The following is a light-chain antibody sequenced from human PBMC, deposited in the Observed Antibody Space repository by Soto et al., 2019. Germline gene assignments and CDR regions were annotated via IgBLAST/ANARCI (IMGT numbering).Light chain of an antibody. CDR3: QQDGSSTEWT. V-gene: IGKV3-20*01. J-gene: IGKJ1*01. CDR2: GAS. Sequence: EIVLTQSPGTLSLSPGERATLSCRASQSVSSSYLAWYQQKPGQAPRLLIYGASSRSTGIPDRFSGSGSGTRFTLTTSRLEAEDFAVNYCQQDGSSTEWTFGEGTKVEIK. CDR1: QSVSSSY.